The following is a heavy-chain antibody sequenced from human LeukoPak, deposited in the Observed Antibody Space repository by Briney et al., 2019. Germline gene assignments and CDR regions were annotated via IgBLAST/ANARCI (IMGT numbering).Heavy chain of an antibody. V-gene: IGHV4-31*03. J-gene: IGHJ2*01. CDR3: ARYGTWSFDF. CDR1: GGSISSGGYY. CDR2: IYYSGST. Sequence: SQTLSLTCTVSGGSISSGGYYWSWIRQQPGKGLEWIGYIYYSGSTYYNPSLKSRVTTSVDTSKNQFSLKLGSVTAADTAVYYCARYGTWSFDFWGRGTLVTVSS. D-gene: IGHD3-3*01.